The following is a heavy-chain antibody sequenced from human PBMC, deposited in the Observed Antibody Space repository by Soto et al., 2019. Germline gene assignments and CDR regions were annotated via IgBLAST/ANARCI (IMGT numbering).Heavy chain of an antibody. J-gene: IGHJ3*02. CDR2: IGSGSTKT. CDR3: AKYLADSPTSRGAYDI. Sequence: EVQLLESGGGLVQPGGSLRLSCAASGFTFRSYAMIWVRQAPGKGLEWVSAIGSGSTKTYYADSVKDRFTISRDNSKNMLFLQLNSLRAEDTAVYYCAKYLADSPTSRGAYDIWGQGTMVTVSS. V-gene: IGHV3-23*01. D-gene: IGHD1-26*01. CDR1: GFTFRSYA.